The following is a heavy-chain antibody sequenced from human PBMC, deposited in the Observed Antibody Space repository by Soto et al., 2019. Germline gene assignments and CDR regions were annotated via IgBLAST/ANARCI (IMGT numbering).Heavy chain of an antibody. D-gene: IGHD3-9*01. CDR2: IKSKTDGGTT. CDR1: GFTFSNAW. Sequence: GGSLRLSCAASGFTFSNAWMSWVRQAPGKGLEWVGRIKSKTDGGTTDYAAPVKGRFTISRDDSKNTLYLQMNSLKTEDTAVYYCTTDFPVLRYFDWLSRPDGYWGQGTLVTVSS. J-gene: IGHJ4*02. CDR3: TTDFPVLRYFDWLSRPDGY. V-gene: IGHV3-15*01.